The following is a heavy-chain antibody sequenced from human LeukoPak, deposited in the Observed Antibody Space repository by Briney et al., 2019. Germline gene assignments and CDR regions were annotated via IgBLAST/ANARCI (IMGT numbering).Heavy chain of an antibody. V-gene: IGHV4-34*01. J-gene: IGHJ4*02. Sequence: SETLSLTCAVYGGSFSGYYWSWIRQPPGKGLEWIGEINHSGSTNYNPSLKSRVTISVDTSKNQFSLKLSSVTAADTAVYYCASRSAAGIFDYWGRGPLVTVSS. CDR1: GGSFSGYY. CDR2: INHSGST. D-gene: IGHD6-13*01. CDR3: ASRSAAGIFDY.